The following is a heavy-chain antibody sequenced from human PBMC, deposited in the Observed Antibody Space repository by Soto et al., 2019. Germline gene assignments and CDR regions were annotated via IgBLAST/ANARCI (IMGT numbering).Heavy chain of an antibody. CDR1: GESVSSNSAA. CDR3: ARDRCSSTSCYASYYYYYMDV. CDR2: TYYRSKWYN. D-gene: IGHD2-2*01. J-gene: IGHJ6*03. Sequence: SQTLSLTCAISGESVSSNSAAWNWIRQSPSRGLEWLGRTYYRSKWYNDYAVSVKSRITINPDTSKNQFFLQLNYVTPQDTAVYYCARDRCSSTSCYASYYYYYMDVWGKGTTVTVSS. V-gene: IGHV6-1*01.